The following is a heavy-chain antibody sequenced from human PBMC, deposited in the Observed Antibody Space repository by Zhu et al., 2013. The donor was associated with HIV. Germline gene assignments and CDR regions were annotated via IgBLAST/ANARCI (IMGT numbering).Heavy chain of an antibody. Sequence: QVRLGQGGSETRRPGASVKVSCKASGYTFTTYYMHWVRQAPGQGLEWVGIINPSGGTTTYAQKFQGRFTMTRDTSTSTFYMEMSSLRSEDTAVYYCARGSWYYDSSGYRFDPWGQGTLVTVSS. V-gene: IGHV1-46*01. CDR1: GYTFTTYY. D-gene: IGHD3-22*01. CDR3: ARGSWYYDSSGYRFDP. J-gene: IGHJ5*02. CDR2: INPSGGTT.